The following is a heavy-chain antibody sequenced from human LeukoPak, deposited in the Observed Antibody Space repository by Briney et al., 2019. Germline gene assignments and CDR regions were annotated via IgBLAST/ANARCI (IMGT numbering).Heavy chain of an antibody. J-gene: IGHJ6*03. Sequence: ASVKVSCKASGYTFTGYYMHWVRQAPGQGLEWMGWINPNSGGTNYAQKFQGRVTMTRDTSISTAYMELSRLRSDDTAVYYCARASSFRVYMDVWAKGTTVTVSS. CDR2: INPNSGGT. CDR3: ARASSFRVYMDV. V-gene: IGHV1-2*02. D-gene: IGHD6-13*01. CDR1: GYTFTGYY.